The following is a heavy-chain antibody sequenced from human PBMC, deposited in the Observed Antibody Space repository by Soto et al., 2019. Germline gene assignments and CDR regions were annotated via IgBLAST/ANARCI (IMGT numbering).Heavy chain of an antibody. CDR3: ARGDSTDCSNGVCSFFYNHDMDV. D-gene: IGHD2-8*01. V-gene: IGHV1-2*04. J-gene: IGHJ6*02. Sequence: GASVKVSCKASGYSFTDYHIHWVRQAPGQGLEWLGRINPKSGGTSTAQKFQGSVTMTTDTSISTASMELTRLTSDDTAIYYCARGDSTDCSNGVCSFFYNHDMDVWGQGTTVIVSS. CDR2: INPKSGGT. CDR1: GYSFTDYH.